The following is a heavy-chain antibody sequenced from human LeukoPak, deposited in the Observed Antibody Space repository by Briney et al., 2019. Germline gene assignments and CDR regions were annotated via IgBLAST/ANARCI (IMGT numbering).Heavy chain of an antibody. CDR1: GYTFTSYD. J-gene: IGHJ3*02. V-gene: IGHV1-8*01. D-gene: IGHD2-21*01. Sequence: ASVKVSCKASGYTFTSYDINWARQATGQGLEWVGWMNPNSGNTGYAQKLQGRVTVTRNTSISTAYMELSSLRSEDTAVYYCARGPLLWLGAFDIWGQGTMVTVSS. CDR3: ARGPLLWLGAFDI. CDR2: MNPNSGNT.